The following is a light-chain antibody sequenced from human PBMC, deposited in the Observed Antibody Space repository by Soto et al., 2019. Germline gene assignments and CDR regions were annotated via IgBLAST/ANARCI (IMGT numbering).Light chain of an antibody. V-gene: IGKV3-15*01. J-gene: IGKJ4*01. CDR2: GAS. CDR3: QQYNNWPLA. CDR1: QNVNSN. Sequence: EIVMTQSPATLSVSPGERATLSCRASQNVNSNLAWCQQKPGQAPRLLIYGASTRATGIPARFSGSGSGTEFTLTISSLQSEDFAVYYCQQYNNWPLAFGGGTKVEIK.